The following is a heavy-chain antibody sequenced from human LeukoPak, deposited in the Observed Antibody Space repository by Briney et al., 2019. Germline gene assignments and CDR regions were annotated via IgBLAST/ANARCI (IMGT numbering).Heavy chain of an antibody. CDR3: ARVSATVDWYFAY. V-gene: IGHV3-48*01. J-gene: IGHJ4*02. Sequence: GRSLRLSCAASGFIFSSYSMNWVRQAPGKGLEWVSYISSSSSPIYYADSVKGRFTISRDNAKNSLYLQMNSLRAEDTAVYYCARVSATVDWYFAYWGQGTLVTVSP. CDR2: ISSSSSPI. D-gene: IGHD4-17*01. CDR1: GFIFSSYS.